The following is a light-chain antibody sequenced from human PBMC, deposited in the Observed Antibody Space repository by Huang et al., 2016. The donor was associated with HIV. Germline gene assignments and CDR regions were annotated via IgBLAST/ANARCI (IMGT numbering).Light chain of an antibody. CDR2: AAS. CDR1: QDIGNF. Sequence: DIQMTQYPASLSASTGVRVTLTCRESQDIGNFVDWFQQKPGKVPRLLIYAASVLQSVVPSRFIGRGSGTDFTLTITNFQAEDVATYYCQRYDTAPRAFGRGTKVDLK. J-gene: IGKJ1*01. CDR3: QRYDTAPRA. V-gene: IGKV1-27*01.